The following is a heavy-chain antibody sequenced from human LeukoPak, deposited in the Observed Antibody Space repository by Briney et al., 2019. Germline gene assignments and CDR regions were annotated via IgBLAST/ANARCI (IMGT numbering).Heavy chain of an antibody. J-gene: IGHJ4*02. CDR1: GFTFDDYG. Sequence: GGSLRLSCAASGFTFDDYGMSWVRQAPGKGLEWVAVISYDGSNKYYADSVKGRFTISRDNSKNTLYLQMNSLRAEDTAAYYCAKGEGTMIVVVILNYWGQGTLVTVSS. D-gene: IGHD3-22*01. CDR2: ISYDGSNK. CDR3: AKGEGTMIVVVILNY. V-gene: IGHV3-30*18.